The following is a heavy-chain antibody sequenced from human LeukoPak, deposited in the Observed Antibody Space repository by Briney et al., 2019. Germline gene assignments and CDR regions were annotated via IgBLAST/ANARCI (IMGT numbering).Heavy chain of an antibody. V-gene: IGHV4-39*01. D-gene: IGHD2-2*01. J-gene: IGHJ6*02. CDR2: IYYSGST. Sequence: KPSETLSLTCTVSGGSISSSSYYWGWIRQPPGKGLEWIGSIYYSGSTYYNPSLKRRVTISVDTSKNQFSLKLSSVTAADTAVYYCARRTYCSSTSCYYYYYGMDVWGQGTTVTVSS. CDR1: GGSISSSSYY. CDR3: ARRTYCSSTSCYYYYYGMDV.